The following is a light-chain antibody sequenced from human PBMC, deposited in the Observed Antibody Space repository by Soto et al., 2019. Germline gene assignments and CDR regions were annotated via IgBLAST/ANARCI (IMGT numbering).Light chain of an antibody. J-gene: IGLJ1*01. CDR3: RSYRGSRTLAV. CDR1: SSDVGGYNY. CDR2: DVT. V-gene: IGLV2-14*01. Sequence: QSVLTQPPSVSGSPGQSITISCTGTSSDVGGYNYVSWHQLHPGKAPKLMIYDVTNRPSGVSNRFSGSKSGNTASLTISGLQTENEGDYYCRSYRGSRTLAVFGPGPRVTV.